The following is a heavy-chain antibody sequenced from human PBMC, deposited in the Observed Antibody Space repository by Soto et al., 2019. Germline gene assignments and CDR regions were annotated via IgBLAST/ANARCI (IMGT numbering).Heavy chain of an antibody. D-gene: IGHD6-19*01. CDR1: GGTFSSYA. V-gene: IGHV1-69*01. CDR2: IIPIFGTA. J-gene: IGHJ6*02. Sequence: QVQLVQSGAEVKKPGSSVKVSCKASGGTFSSYAISWVRQAPGQGLEWMGGIIPIFGTANYAQKLQGRVTITTDESTSTAYMELSSLRSEDTAVYYCARDPTGPTRQWLPRDYYYYGMDVWGQGTTVTVSS. CDR3: ARDPTGPTRQWLPRDYYYYGMDV.